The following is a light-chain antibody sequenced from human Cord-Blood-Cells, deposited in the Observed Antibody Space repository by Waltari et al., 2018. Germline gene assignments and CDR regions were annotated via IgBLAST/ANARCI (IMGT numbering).Light chain of an antibody. J-gene: IGKJ2*03. CDR3: QQYNNRPLS. Sequence: EIVMTQSQATLSVSPGERATLSCRASQSVSSNLAWYQQKPGQAPRLLIYGASTRATGIPARFSGSGSGTEFTLTISSLQSEDFAVYYCQQYNNRPLSFGQGTKLEIK. V-gene: IGKV3-15*01. CDR1: QSVSSN. CDR2: GAS.